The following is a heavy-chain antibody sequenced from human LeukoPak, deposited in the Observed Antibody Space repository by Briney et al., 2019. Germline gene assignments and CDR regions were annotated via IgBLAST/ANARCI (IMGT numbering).Heavy chain of an antibody. CDR2: IYTSGST. V-gene: IGHV4-4*07. CDR3: ARDGYSSGWYSAFDI. D-gene: IGHD6-19*01. Sequence: PSETLSLTCTVSGGSISSYYWSWIRQPAGKGLEWIGRIYTSGSTNYNPSLKSRVTMSVDTSKNQFSLKLSSVTAADTAVYYCARDGYSSGWYSAFDIWGQGTMVTVSS. CDR1: GGSISSYY. J-gene: IGHJ3*02.